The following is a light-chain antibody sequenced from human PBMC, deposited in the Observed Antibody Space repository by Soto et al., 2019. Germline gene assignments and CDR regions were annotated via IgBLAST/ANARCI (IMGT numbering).Light chain of an antibody. CDR2: AAS. J-gene: IGKJ1*01. V-gene: IGKV1-39*01. CDR3: QQSSEATWT. CDR1: QSISSY. Sequence: DIQMTQSPSSLSASVGDRVTITCRASQSISSYLNWYQQKPGKAPKLLIYAASSLQSGVPSRFSGSGSGTDFTLTISSLRPEDFATYYCQQSSEATWTFGQGTKVEIK.